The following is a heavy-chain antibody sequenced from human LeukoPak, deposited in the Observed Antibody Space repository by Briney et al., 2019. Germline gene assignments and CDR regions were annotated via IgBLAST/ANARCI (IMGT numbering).Heavy chain of an antibody. V-gene: IGHV3-74*01. J-gene: IGHJ4*02. CDR1: GFSFSSYW. D-gene: IGHD3-22*01. CDR2: INSDGSST. Sequence: GGSLRLSCAASGFSFSSYWMHWVRQGPGKGLVWVSRINSDGSSTSYADSVRGRFTISRDNAKNTLYLQMNSLRAEDTAMYYCVRGGNYYDSSGYFYWGQGTLVTVSS. CDR3: VRGGNYYDSSGYFY.